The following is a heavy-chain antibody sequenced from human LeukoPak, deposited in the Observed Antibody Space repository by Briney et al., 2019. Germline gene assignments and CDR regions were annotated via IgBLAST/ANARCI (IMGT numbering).Heavy chain of an antibody. V-gene: IGHV4-61*02. CDR1: GGSISSDNYY. Sequence: SQTLSLTCTVSGGSISSDNYYWSWIRQPAGKGLEWIGRIYTSGSTNYNPSLKSRVTMSLDTSKNQFSLNLSSVTAADTAVYYCAKHPWFGEFWYFDLWGRGTLVTVSP. CDR3: AKHPWFGEFWYFDL. CDR2: IYTSGST. J-gene: IGHJ2*01. D-gene: IGHD3-10*01.